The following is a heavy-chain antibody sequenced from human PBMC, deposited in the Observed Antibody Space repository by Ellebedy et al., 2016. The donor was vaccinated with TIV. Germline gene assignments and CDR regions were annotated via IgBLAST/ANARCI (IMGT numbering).Heavy chain of an antibody. V-gene: IGHV7-4-1*02. D-gene: IGHD1-1*01. CDR2: INMNTGNP. CDR1: GYTFTAYP. CDR3: ARDSRYNWNDWDYYHMDV. J-gene: IGHJ6*03. Sequence: ASVKVSCKASGYTFTAYPLNWVRQAPGQGLEWLGWINMNTGNPTYSQGFRGQFVFSLDTSVTTAYLEINGLRAEDTAVYYCARDSRYNWNDWDYYHMDVWGRGTTVTVAS.